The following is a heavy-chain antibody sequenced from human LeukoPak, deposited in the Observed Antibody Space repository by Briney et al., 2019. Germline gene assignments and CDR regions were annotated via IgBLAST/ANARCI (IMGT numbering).Heavy chain of an antibody. CDR1: GGSISSGDYY. CDR3: AREMYYYDSSASL. V-gene: IGHV4-30-4*01. Sequence: SETLSLTCTVSGGSISSGDYYWSWIRQPPGKGLEWIGYIYYSGSTHYNPSLKSRVTISVDTSKNQFSLKLSSVTAADTAVYYCAREMYYYDSSASLWGQGTLVTVSS. D-gene: IGHD3-22*01. J-gene: IGHJ4*02. CDR2: IYYSGST.